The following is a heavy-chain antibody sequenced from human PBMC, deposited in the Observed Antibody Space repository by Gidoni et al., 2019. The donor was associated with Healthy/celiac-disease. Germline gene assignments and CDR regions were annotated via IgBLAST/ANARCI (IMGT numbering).Heavy chain of an antibody. D-gene: IGHD3-22*01. CDR2: IYSSGSP. V-gene: IGHV4-39*01. CDR1: GGSSSSSSYY. Sequence: QLQLQESGPGLVKPAETLSISCTDSGGSSSSSSYYWGWIRQPPGRGLEWIGWIYSSGSPSYYPSLKSRVTISVDTSKNQFSLKLSSVTAADTAVYYFAPDSSGYPPHAFDIWGQGTMVTVSS. J-gene: IGHJ3*02. CDR3: APDSSGYPPHAFDI.